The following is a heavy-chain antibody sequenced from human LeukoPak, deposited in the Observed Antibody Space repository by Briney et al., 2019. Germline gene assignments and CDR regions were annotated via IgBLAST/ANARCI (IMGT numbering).Heavy chain of an antibody. V-gene: IGHV3-21*01. CDR2: ISGSSSYI. Sequence: GGSLRLSCAASGFTFSSYAMIWVRQAPGKGLEWVSSISGSSSYIYYADSLKGRFTISRHNAKNSLYLQMNSLRAEDTAVYYCARDQGRYCSGGSCSLFDYWGQGTLVTVSS. CDR3: ARDQGRYCSGGSCSLFDY. D-gene: IGHD2-15*01. CDR1: GFTFSSYA. J-gene: IGHJ4*02.